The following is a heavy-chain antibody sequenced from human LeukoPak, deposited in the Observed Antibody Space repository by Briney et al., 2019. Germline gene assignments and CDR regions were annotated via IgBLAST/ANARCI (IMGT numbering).Heavy chain of an antibody. Sequence: GGSLRLSCAASGFTFSSYAMSWVRQAPGKGLEWVSAISGSGGSTYYADSVKGRFTISRDNSENTLYLQMNSLRAEDTAVYYCAKDSLVGATPFIFDYWGQGTLVTVSS. V-gene: IGHV3-23*01. J-gene: IGHJ4*02. CDR1: GFTFSSYA. CDR3: AKDSLVGATPFIFDY. D-gene: IGHD1-26*01. CDR2: ISGSGGST.